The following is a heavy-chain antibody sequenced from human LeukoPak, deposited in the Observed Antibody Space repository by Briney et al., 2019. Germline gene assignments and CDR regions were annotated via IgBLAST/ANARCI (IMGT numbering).Heavy chain of an antibody. CDR3: VRVPARASSAFYYFDY. D-gene: IGHD6-19*01. CDR1: GFNFNTYA. J-gene: IGHJ4*02. Sequence: GGSLRLSCTASGFNFNTYAMHWVRQTPGMGLEWVAVISYDGINIYYLDSVKGRFTISRDNSNNTLYPQITSLRPEDTAVYYCVRVPARASSAFYYFDYWGQGTLVTVSS. CDR2: ISYDGINI. V-gene: IGHV3-30-3*01.